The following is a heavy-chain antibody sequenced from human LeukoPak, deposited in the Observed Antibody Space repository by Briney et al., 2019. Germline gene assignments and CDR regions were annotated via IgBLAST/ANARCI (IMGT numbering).Heavy chain of an antibody. CDR2: IIPIFGTA. V-gene: IGHV1-69*01. CDR3: ARERGYCSGGSCYSLDY. Sequence: ASVKVSCKASGVTFSSYAISWVRQAPGQGLEWMGGIIPIFGTANYAQKFQGRVTITADESTSTAYMELSSLRSEDTAVYYCARERGYCSGGSCYSLDYWGQGTLVTVSS. J-gene: IGHJ4*02. D-gene: IGHD2-15*01. CDR1: GVTFSSYA.